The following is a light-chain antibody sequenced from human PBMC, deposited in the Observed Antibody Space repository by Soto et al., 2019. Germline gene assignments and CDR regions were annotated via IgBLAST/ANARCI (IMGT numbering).Light chain of an antibody. V-gene: IGLV4-69*01. J-gene: IGLJ2*01. Sequence: QPVLTQSPSASASLGASVKLTCTLSSGHSNYAIAWHQQQPEKGPRYLMKLNSDGSHSKGDGIPDRFSGSSSGAERYLTISRLQSEDEADYYCQTWATGIPVFGGGTKLTVL. CDR2: LNSDGSH. CDR3: QTWATGIPV. CDR1: SGHSNYA.